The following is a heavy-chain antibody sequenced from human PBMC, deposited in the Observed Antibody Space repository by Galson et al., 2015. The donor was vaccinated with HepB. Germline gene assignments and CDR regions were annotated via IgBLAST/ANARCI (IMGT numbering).Heavy chain of an antibody. D-gene: IGHD2/OR15-2a*01. CDR1: GYSFTTYW. Sequence: QSGAEVKKPGESLKISCEGFGYSFTTYWIGWVRQMPGKGLEWMGIIYPGDSDTRYSPSFQGQVTISADRSISTVYLQWSSLKASDTATYYCARHRAPGIVTPKRSRSMKVPRVELDYWGQGTLVTVSP. CDR3: ARHRAPGIVTPKRSRSMKVPRVELDY. V-gene: IGHV5-51*01. J-gene: IGHJ4*02. CDR2: IYPGDSDT.